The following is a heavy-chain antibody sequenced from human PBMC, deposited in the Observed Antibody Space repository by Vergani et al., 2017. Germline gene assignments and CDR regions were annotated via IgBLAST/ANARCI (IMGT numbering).Heavy chain of an antibody. D-gene: IGHD2-15*01. CDR3: ASKRGACRAAYCHSYDF. CDR1: GGSISSYY. Sequence: QVQLQESGPGLVKPSETLSLICTVSGGSISSYYWSWIRQPPGKGLEWIGSMDYSGSTSYNPSLESRISISFETPKNQFSLRLTSVTAADTAVYYCASKRGACRAAYCHSYDFWGPGTLVGVSS. V-gene: IGHV4-59*05. J-gene: IGHJ4*02. CDR2: MDYSGST.